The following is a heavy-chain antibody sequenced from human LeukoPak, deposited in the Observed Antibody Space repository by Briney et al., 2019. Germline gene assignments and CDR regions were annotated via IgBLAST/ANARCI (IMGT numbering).Heavy chain of an antibody. CDR2: INPNSGGT. V-gene: IGHV1-2*02. J-gene: IGHJ4*02. CDR3: ARGLTCSGGSCYAPSDY. D-gene: IGHD2-15*01. CDR1: GYTFTGYY. Sequence: ASVKVSCKASGYTFTGYYMHWVRQAPGQGLEWMGWINPNSGGTNYAQKFQGRVTMTRDTSISTAYMELSRLRSDDTAVYYCARGLTCSGGSCYAPSDYWGQGTLVTVSS.